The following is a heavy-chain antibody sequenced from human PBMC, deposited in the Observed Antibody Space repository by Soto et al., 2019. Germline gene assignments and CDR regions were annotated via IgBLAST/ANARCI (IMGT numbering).Heavy chain of an antibody. CDR1: GGSISRNNHY. Sequence: QLQLQESGPGLVKPSETLSLTCTVSGGSISRNNHYWGWIRQSPGKGLEWIGSIPFSGSTNYTPSLKSRVRLSMETSMNQFSLRMSSVTAADPAVFYCTRLGSSGWYQGSYFDYWGQGILVTVSS. CDR2: IPFSGST. V-gene: IGHV4-39*01. CDR3: TRLGSSGWYQGSYFDY. D-gene: IGHD6-19*01. J-gene: IGHJ4*02.